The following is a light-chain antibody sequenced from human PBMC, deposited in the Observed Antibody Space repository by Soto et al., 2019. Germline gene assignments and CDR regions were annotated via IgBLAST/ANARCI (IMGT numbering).Light chain of an antibody. Sequence: QSLLTQPASVSGAPGQSITISCTGTSSDVGSYNLVSWYQQHPGKAPKLMIYEVSKRPSGVSNRFSGSKSGNTASLTISGLQAEDEADYYCCSYAGSYVFGPGTKVTVL. CDR3: CSYAGSYV. J-gene: IGLJ1*01. CDR1: SSDVGSYNL. CDR2: EVS. V-gene: IGLV2-23*02.